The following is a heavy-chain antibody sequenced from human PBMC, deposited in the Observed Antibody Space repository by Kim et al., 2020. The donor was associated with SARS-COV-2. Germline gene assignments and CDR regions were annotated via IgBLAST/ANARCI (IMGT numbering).Heavy chain of an antibody. CDR3: VRDWEWSFDS. CDR2: IRSNSEDT. V-gene: IGHV3-48*02. CDR1: GFIFSNDP. J-gene: IGHJ4*02. D-gene: IGHD3-3*01. Sequence: GGSLRLSCAASGFIFSNDPMNWVGQAPGKGLEWVSNIRSNSEDTSYADSVKGRFTVSRDNAKNSLYLQMISLRDEDTAVYYCVRDWEWSFDSWGQGTLVSVSS.